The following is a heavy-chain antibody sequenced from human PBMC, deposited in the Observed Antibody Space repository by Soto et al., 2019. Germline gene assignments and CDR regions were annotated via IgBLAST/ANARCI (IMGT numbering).Heavy chain of an antibody. D-gene: IGHD3-10*01. Sequence: PGESLKISCKGSGYSFNSYGISWVRQMPGKGLEWMGIIYPGDSDTRYSPSFQGQVTISADKSISTAYLQWSSLKASDTAMYYCAGGGVRGVITRTRDYYGMDVWGQGTTVTVSS. CDR1: GYSFNSYG. J-gene: IGHJ6*02. CDR2: IYPGDSDT. V-gene: IGHV5-51*01. CDR3: AGGGVRGVITRTRDYYGMDV.